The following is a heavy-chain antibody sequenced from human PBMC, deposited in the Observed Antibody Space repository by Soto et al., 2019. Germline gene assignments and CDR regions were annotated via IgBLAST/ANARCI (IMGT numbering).Heavy chain of an antibody. D-gene: IGHD3-22*01. Sequence: GASVKVSCKASGGTFSSHAISWVRQAPGQGLEWMGGIIPIFGTANYAQKFQGRVTITADESTSTAYMELSSLRSEDTAVYYCARLPVVVQTLHYYYGMDVWGQGTTVTVSS. J-gene: IGHJ6*02. V-gene: IGHV1-69*13. CDR1: GGTFSSHA. CDR3: ARLPVVVQTLHYYYGMDV. CDR2: IIPIFGTA.